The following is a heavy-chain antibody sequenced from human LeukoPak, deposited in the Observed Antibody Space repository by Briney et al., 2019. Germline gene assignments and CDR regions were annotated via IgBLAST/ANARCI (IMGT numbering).Heavy chain of an antibody. V-gene: IGHV3-7*01. CDR3: AKDSGTTKNYYYYYMDV. CDR1: GFTFTNYW. D-gene: IGHD1-1*01. J-gene: IGHJ6*03. Sequence: PGGSLRLSCAASGFTFTNYWMNWVRQAPGKGLEWVANINQDGSEKYYVDSVKGRFTISRDNAKNSLYLQMNSLRAEDTAVYYCAKDSGTTKNYYYYYMDVWGKGTTVTVSS. CDR2: INQDGSEK.